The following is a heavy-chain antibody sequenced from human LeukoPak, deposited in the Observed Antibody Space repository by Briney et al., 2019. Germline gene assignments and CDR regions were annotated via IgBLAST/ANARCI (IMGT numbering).Heavy chain of an antibody. CDR3: ARCSTSSGHSVRWFDP. CDR2: ISYDGSNE. CDR1: GLIITNAW. V-gene: IGHV3-30-3*01. Sequence: GGPLTLLCVAWGLIITNAWMQWLRQAPAKGVEGVAFISYDGSNEYYADSVKGRFTISRDNSKNTLYLQMDSLSAEDTAVYYCARCSTSSGHSVRWFDPWGQGTLVTVSS. D-gene: IGHD3-22*01. J-gene: IGHJ5*02.